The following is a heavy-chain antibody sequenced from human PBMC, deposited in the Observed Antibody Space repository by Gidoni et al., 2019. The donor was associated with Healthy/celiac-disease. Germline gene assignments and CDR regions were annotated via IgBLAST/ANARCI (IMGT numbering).Heavy chain of an antibody. V-gene: IGHV1-46*01. CDR1: GSTFTSYY. D-gene: IGHD6-19*01. J-gene: IGHJ4*02. CDR2: INPTGGIT. Sequence: QVQLVQSGAEVKKPGASAKVSCKASGSTFTSYYMHGVPQATGQGLEWMGIINPTGGITSYAQNFQCRVTIIRDTSTSTVYMQLSSLRSEDTAVYYCSRDLQFRASSGLYGGTVFDYWGQGTLVTFSS. CDR3: SRDLQFRASSGLYGGTVFDY.